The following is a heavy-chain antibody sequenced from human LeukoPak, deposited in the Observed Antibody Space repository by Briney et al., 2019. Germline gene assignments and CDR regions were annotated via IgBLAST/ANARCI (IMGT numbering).Heavy chain of an antibody. CDR2: IIPIFGTA. J-gene: IGHJ4*02. CDR1: GGTFSSYA. V-gene: IGHV1-69*13. D-gene: IGHD5-12*01. CDR3: AVGGFEGYSGYDLGYYFDY. Sequence: SVKVSCKASGGTFSSYAISWVRQAPGQGLEWMGGIIPIFGTANYAQKFQGRVTITADESTSTAYMELSSLRSEDTAVYYCAVGGFEGYSGYDLGYYFDYWGQGTLVTVSS.